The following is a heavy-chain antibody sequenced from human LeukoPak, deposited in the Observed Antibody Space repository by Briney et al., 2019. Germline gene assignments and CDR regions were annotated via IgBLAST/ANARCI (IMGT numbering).Heavy chain of an antibody. J-gene: IGHJ4*02. CDR2: IYTSGST. V-gene: IGHV4-61*02. D-gene: IGHD2-2*02. Sequence: SQTLSLTCTVSGGSIRSGSYYWSWIRQPAGKGLEWIGRIYTSGSTNYNPSLKSRVTISVDTSKNQFSLKLSSVTAADTAVYYCARGSCSGTSCYMGDYWGQGTLVTVSS. CDR1: GGSIRSGSYY. CDR3: ARGSCSGTSCYMGDY.